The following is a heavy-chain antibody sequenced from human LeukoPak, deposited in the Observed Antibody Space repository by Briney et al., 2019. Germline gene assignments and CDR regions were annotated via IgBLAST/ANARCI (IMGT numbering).Heavy chain of an antibody. J-gene: IGHJ6*03. D-gene: IGHD2-8*01. CDR3: ARGMGCTNGVCYTLYYYYYMDV. V-gene: IGHV3-48*01. CDR2: INSTSNII. CDR1: GFTFSNYK. Sequence: GGSLRLSCAASGFTFSNYKMNWVRQAPGRGLEWVSFINSTSNIIYYADSVKGRFTVSRDNAKNSLYLQMNSLRVEDTAVYYCARGMGCTNGVCYTLYYYYYMDVWGKGTTVTVSS.